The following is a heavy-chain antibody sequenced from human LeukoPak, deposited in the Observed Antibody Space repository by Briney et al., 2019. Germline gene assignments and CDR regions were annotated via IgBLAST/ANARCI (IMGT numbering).Heavy chain of an antibody. CDR1: GFTFSSYV. J-gene: IGHJ5*02. CDR3: ARSGDTNRNWFDP. V-gene: IGHV3-30-3*01. CDR2: ISYDRLNE. D-gene: IGHD1-14*01. Sequence: SLRLSCAASGFTFSSYVMQWVRQPPGKGLEWVAVISYDRLNEHYVDSVQGRFTISRDNSRNTLYVQMNSLRAEDTAVYYCARSGDTNRNWFDPWGQGTLVTVST.